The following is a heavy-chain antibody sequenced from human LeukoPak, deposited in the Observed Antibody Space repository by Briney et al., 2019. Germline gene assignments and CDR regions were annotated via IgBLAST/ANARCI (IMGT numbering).Heavy chain of an antibody. CDR1: GFTFSDYY. Sequence: GGSLRLSCAASGFTFSDYYMSWIRQAPGKGLEWVSYISSSGSTIYYADSMKGRFTISRDNAKNSLYLQMNSLRAEDTAVYYCASQYSYGRPPPGREENWLDPWGQGTLVTVSS. J-gene: IGHJ5*02. D-gene: IGHD5-18*01. CDR3: ASQYSYGRPPPGREENWLDP. CDR2: ISSSGSTI. V-gene: IGHV3-11*01.